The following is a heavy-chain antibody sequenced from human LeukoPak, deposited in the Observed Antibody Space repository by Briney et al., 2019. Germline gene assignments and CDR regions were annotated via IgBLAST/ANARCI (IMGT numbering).Heavy chain of an antibody. CDR2: INPNSGGT. CDR3: ARGSYYYYYYMDV. CDR1: GYTFTGYY. J-gene: IGHJ6*03. Sequence: ASVKVSCKASGYTFTGYYLHWVRQAPGQGLEWMGWINPNSGGTNYAQKFQGRVTMTRDTSISTAYMELSRLRSDDTAVYYCARGSYYYYYYMDVWGKGTTVTISS. V-gene: IGHV1-2*02.